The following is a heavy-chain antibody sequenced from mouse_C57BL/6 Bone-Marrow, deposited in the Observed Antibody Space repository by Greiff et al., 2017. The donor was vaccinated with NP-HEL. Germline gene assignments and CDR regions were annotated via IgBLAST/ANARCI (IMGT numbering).Heavy chain of an antibody. CDR3: ARHAAVTTVEGWYFDV. V-gene: IGHV1-62-2*01. J-gene: IGHJ1*03. CDR2: FYPGSGSI. CDR1: GYTFTEYT. Sequence: QVHVKQSGAELVKPGASVKLSCKASGYTFTEYTIHWVKQRSGQGLEWIGWFYPGSGSIQYNEKFKDKATLTADKSSSTVYMELSRLTSEDSAVYFCARHAAVTTVEGWYFDVWGTGTTVTVSS. D-gene: IGHD1-1*01.